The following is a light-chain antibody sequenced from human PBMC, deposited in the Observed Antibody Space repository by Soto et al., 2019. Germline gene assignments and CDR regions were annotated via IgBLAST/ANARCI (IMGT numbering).Light chain of an antibody. Sequence: EIVLTQSPGTLSLSPGQRATLSCRASQSVSNNYLAWYQQKPGQAPRLLIYGASNRATGIPDRFSGSGSGTDFTLTISRLEPEDFAVYYCQQYGSSLSTFGQGTKVDIK. CDR1: QSVSNNY. CDR2: GAS. CDR3: QQYGSSLST. J-gene: IGKJ1*01. V-gene: IGKV3-20*01.